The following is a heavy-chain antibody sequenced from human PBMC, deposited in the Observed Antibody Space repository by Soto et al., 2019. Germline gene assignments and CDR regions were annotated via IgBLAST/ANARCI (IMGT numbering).Heavy chain of an antibody. V-gene: IGHV3-48*03. D-gene: IGHD3-16*01. CDR3: ARAVVSAYREYDSDWSAP. J-gene: IGHJ5*02. CDR1: VFPFGTSD. CDR2: ISYSGRDI. Sequence: GSLRVSCVASVFPFGTSDMDWVRQPPGKGLEWISQISYSGRDIRYADSVKGRFTISRDNVNNSLHLHMTSLRVEDTGLYYCARAVVSAYREYDSDWSAPWGQGTPVTVSS.